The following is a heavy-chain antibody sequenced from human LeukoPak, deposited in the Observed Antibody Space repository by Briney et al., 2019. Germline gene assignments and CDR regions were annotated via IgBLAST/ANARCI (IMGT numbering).Heavy chain of an antibody. J-gene: IGHJ4*02. CDR2: IYYSGST. Sequence: PSETLSLTCAVSGYSLSSGHFWGWIRQPPGKGLEWIGSIYYSGSTYYNPSLKSRVTMSADTSKNQFSLKLSSVTAADTAVYYCARGGGYDYWGQGTLVIVSS. V-gene: IGHV4-38-2*01. CDR1: GYSLSSGHF. D-gene: IGHD3-16*01. CDR3: ARGGGYDY.